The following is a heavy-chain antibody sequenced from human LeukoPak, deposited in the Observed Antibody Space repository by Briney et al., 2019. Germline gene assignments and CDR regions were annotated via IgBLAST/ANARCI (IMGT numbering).Heavy chain of an antibody. CDR3: ARDVSYRLCAFDI. D-gene: IGHD1-26*01. CDR2: IYTSGST. V-gene: IGHV4-4*07. CDR1: GGSISSYY. J-gene: IGHJ3*02. Sequence: PSETLSVTCTVSGGSISSYYWSWTRQPAGKGLEWIGRIYTSGSTNYNPSLKSRVTMSVDTSKNQFSLKLSSVTAADTAVYYCARDVSYRLCAFDIWGQGTMVTVSS.